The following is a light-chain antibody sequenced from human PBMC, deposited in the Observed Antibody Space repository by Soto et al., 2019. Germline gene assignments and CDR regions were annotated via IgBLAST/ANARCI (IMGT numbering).Light chain of an antibody. CDR2: AAS. CDR1: QDISTY. V-gene: IGKV1-27*01. Sequence: DIQMTQSPSSLSASVGDRVTITCRARQDISTYLAWYQQKPGEGPKFLIYAASAVQSGVPSRFSGSGSGTDFTLTISGLQPEDVATYYCQNYYSAPLTFGGGTKVEIK. CDR3: QNYYSAPLT. J-gene: IGKJ4*01.